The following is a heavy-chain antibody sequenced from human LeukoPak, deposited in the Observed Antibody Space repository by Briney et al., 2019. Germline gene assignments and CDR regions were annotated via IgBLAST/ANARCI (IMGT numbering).Heavy chain of an antibody. CDR1: GFTFSSYG. J-gene: IGHJ3*02. V-gene: IGHV3-30*02. Sequence: PGGSLRLSCAASGFTFSSYGMHWVRQAPGKGLEWVAFIRYDGSNKYYADFVKGRFTISRDNSKNTLYLQMNSLRAEDTAVYYCAKGKRRYYYDSSGYDAFDIWGQGTMVTVSS. D-gene: IGHD3-22*01. CDR2: IRYDGSNK. CDR3: AKGKRRYYYDSSGYDAFDI.